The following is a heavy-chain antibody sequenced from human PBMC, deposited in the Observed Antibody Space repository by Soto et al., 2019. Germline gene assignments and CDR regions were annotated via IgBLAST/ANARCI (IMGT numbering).Heavy chain of an antibody. CDR2: IIPIFGTA. CDR1: GGTFSSYA. Sequence: GASVKVSCKASGGTFSSYAISWVRQAPGQGLEWMGGIIPIFGTANYAQKFQGRVTITADESTSTAYMELRSLRSDDTAVYYCARGHSITIFGVVIPTDYWGQGTLVTVSS. CDR3: ARGHSITIFGVVIPTDY. D-gene: IGHD3-3*01. V-gene: IGHV1-69*13. J-gene: IGHJ4*02.